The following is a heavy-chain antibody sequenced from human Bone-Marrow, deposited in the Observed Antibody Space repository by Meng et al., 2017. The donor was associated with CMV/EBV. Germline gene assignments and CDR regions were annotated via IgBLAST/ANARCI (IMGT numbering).Heavy chain of an antibody. CDR2: ISWNSGSI. CDR1: EITFSNYG. CDR3: AKARFLTGNYGMDV. D-gene: IGHD3-9*01. V-gene: IGHV3-9*01. Sequence: SLKISCEASEITFSNYGMNWVRQAPGKGLEWVSGISWNSGSIGYADSVKGRFTISRDNAKNSLYLQMNSLRAEDTALYYCAKARFLTGNYGMDVWGQGTTVTVSS. J-gene: IGHJ6*02.